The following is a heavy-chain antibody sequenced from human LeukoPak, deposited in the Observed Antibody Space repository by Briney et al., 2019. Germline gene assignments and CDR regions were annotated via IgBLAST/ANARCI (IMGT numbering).Heavy chain of an antibody. D-gene: IGHD3-10*01. V-gene: IGHV4-39*07. CDR2: IYHSGST. CDR1: GGSISSSSYY. Sequence: SETLSLTCTVSGGSISSSSYYWGWIRQPPGKGLEWIGEIYHSGSTNYNPSLKSRVTISVDKSKNQFSLKLSSVTAADTAVYYCARAKAITWDYWGQGTLVTVSS. J-gene: IGHJ4*02. CDR3: ARAKAITWDY.